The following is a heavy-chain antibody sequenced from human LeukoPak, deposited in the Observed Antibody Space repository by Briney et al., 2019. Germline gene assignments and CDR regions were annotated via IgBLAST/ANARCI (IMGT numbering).Heavy chain of an antibody. J-gene: IGHJ4*02. CDR3: ARSIAARPSILDY. D-gene: IGHD6-6*01. V-gene: IGHV4-30-4*08. CDR2: IYYSGST. Sequence: SQTLSLTCTVSGGSISSGDYYWSWIRQPPGKGLEWIGYIYYSGSTYYNPSLKSRVTISVDTSKNQFSLKLSSVTAADTAVYYCARSIAARPSILDYWGQGTLVTVSS. CDR1: GGSISSGDYY.